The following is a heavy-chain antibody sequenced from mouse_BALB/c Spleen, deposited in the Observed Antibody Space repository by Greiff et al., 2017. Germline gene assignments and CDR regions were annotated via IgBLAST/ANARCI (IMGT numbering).Heavy chain of an antibody. CDR1: GYTFTDYN. J-gene: IGHJ3*01. Sequence: VQLKESGPELVKPGASVKIPCKASGYTFTDYNMDWVKQSHGKSLEWIGDINPNNGGTIYNQKFKGKATLTVDKSSSTAYMELRSLTSEDTAVYYCARIGQTDSSGAYWGQGTLVTVSA. D-gene: IGHD3-2*01. V-gene: IGHV1-18*01. CDR2: INPNNGGT. CDR3: ARIGQTDSSGAY.